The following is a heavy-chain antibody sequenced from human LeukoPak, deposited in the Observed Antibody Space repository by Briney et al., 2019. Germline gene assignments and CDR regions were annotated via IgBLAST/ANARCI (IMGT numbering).Heavy chain of an antibody. D-gene: IGHD1-26*01. CDR2: ISGSGGST. J-gene: IGHJ4*02. CDR1: GFTFRSYA. Sequence: GGSLRLSCAASGFTFRSYAMGWVRQAPGEGLEWVSAISGSGGSTYYADSVKGRFTISTDNSTNTLYLQMNSLRAEDTAVYYCAKLDGLLFDYWGQGTLVTVSS. CDR3: AKLDGLLFDY. V-gene: IGHV3-23*01.